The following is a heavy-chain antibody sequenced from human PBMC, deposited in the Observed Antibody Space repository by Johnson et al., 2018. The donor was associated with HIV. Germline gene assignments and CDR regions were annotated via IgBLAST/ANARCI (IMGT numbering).Heavy chain of an antibody. V-gene: IGHV3-33*06. CDR3: AKDLKGRWLQYGGLEI. D-gene: IGHD5-24*01. J-gene: IGHJ3*02. CDR2: IWYDGSNT. CDR1: GFTFISYA. Sequence: QVQLVESGGGVVQPGRSLRLSCAASGFTFISYAMHWVRQAPGKGLEWVAVIWYDGSNTYYADSVKGRFTISRDNSKNTLYLQMNSLRAEDTAVYFCAKDLKGRWLQYGGLEIWGQGTTVTVSP.